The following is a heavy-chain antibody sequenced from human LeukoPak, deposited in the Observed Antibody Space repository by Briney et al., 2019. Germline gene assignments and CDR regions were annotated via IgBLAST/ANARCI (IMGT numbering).Heavy chain of an antibody. J-gene: IGHJ4*02. CDR2: ISGSGVTA. CDR1: GFTFRHYV. Sequence: GGSLRPSCAASGFTFRHYVISWVRQAPGKGLEWVSGISGSGVTAYYADSVKGRFTISRDSSKNTLYLQMNSLRADDTAVYYCAKEAPYCGGDCYGVFDYWGQGNLVTVSS. D-gene: IGHD2-21*02. CDR3: AKEAPYCGGDCYGVFDY. V-gene: IGHV3-23*01.